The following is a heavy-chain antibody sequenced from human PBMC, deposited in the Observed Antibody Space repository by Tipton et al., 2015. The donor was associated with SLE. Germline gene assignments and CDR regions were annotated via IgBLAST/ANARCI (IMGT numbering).Heavy chain of an antibody. V-gene: IGHV3-33*01. Sequence: SLRLSCAASGFTFSSYGMHWVRQAPGKGLEWVAVIWYDGSNKYYTASVKGRFTISRHNSGDTVYLQMNSLRPDDTAVYYCARQDFWNDPFDYWGRGTLVTVSS. CDR3: ARQDFWNDPFDY. CDR1: GFTFSSYG. CDR2: IWYDGSNK. D-gene: IGHD1-1*01. J-gene: IGHJ4*02.